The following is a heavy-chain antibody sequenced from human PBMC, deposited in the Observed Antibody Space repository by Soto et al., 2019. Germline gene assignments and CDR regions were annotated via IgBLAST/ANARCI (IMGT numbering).Heavy chain of an antibody. CDR1: GDNVSSNSAA. CDR3: AKDSRIPVAGTPFYYYYGMDV. V-gene: IGHV6-1*01. J-gene: IGHJ6*02. Sequence: PSQTLSLTCAISGDNVSSNSAAWSWIRQSPSRGVEWLGWTYYRSKWFNDYAVSVKSRITINPDTSKNQFSLQLNSVTPEDTAVYYCAKDSRIPVAGTPFYYYYGMDVWGQGTTVTVSS. D-gene: IGHD6-19*01. CDR2: TYYRSKWFN.